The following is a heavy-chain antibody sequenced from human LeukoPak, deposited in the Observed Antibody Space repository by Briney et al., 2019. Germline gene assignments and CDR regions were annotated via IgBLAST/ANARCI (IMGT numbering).Heavy chain of an antibody. Sequence: SETLSLTCTVSSGSIISDTYYWGWIRQPPGKGLEWIGSIYYTGSSYYNVSLKSRVTMSVDTSKNQFSLKVTSVTAADTAVYYCARSIGVIYTVGGFDPWGQGTLVTVSS. CDR1: SGSIISDTYY. J-gene: IGHJ5*02. CDR3: ARSIGVIYTVGGFDP. D-gene: IGHD3-3*01. CDR2: IYYTGSS. V-gene: IGHV4-39*01.